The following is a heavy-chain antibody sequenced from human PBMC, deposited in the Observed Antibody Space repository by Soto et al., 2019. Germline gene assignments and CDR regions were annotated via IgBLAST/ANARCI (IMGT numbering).Heavy chain of an antibody. CDR2: IYYSGST. D-gene: IGHD2-2*01. CDR1: GGSISSSSYY. Sequence: QLQLQESGPGLVKPSETLSLTCTVSGGSISSSSYYWGWIRQPPGKGLEWIGSIYYSGSTYYNPSLKCRVTISVDTSKNQFSLKLSSVTAADTAVYYCVLHIVVVPAVEYSHFDYWGQGTLVTVSS. V-gene: IGHV4-39*01. CDR3: VLHIVVVPAVEYSHFDY. J-gene: IGHJ4*02.